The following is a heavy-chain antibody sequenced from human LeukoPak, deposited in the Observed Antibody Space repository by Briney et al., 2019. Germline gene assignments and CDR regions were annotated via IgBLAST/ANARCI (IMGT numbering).Heavy chain of an antibody. CDR1: GGSIKTYY. V-gene: IGHV4-59*08. J-gene: IGHJ6*03. CDR3: AAGSRPYYFYYMAV. CDR2: MSYSGTS. Sequence: SETLSLTCTVSGGSIKTYYWSWSRQSPGKGLEWIGSMSYSGTSNYIPSLKSRVSMTIDISKNQFSLKLTSVAAADTALYFCAAGSRPYYFYYMAVWGTGTTVTVSS.